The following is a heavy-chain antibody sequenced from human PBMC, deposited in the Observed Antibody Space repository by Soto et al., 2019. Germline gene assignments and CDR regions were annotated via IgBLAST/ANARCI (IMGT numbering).Heavy chain of an antibody. D-gene: IGHD2-2*01. V-gene: IGHV1-18*01. J-gene: IGHJ4*02. Sequence: ASVKVSCKASGYTFNTYGISWVRQAPGQGLEWMGWISTFNGETRYAQKFQARVTVTTDTSTTTGDMELRRLRSDDTAVYYCARDVGYCSSSTCLIDHWGQGTLVTVSS. CDR1: GYTFNTYG. CDR3: ARDVGYCSSSTCLIDH. CDR2: ISTFNGET.